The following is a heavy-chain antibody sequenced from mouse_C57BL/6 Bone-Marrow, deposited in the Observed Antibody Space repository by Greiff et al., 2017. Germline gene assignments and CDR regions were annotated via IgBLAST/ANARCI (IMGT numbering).Heavy chain of an antibody. CDR3: ARVPFYYYAMDY. CDR1: GFTFSSNA. J-gene: IGHJ4*01. Sequence: DVQLVESGGGLVKPGGSLKLSCAASGFTFSSNAMSWVRQTPEKRLEWVATISDGGSYTYYPDNVKGRFTISRDNAKNNLYLQMSHLKSEDTAMYYCARVPFYYYAMDYWGQGTSVTVSS. V-gene: IGHV5-4*01. CDR2: ISDGGSYT.